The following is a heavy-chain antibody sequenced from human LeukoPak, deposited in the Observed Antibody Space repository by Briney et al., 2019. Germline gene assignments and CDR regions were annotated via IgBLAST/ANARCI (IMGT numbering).Heavy chain of an antibody. J-gene: IGHJ4*02. Sequence: GGSLRLSCAASGLTVSSNYMTWVRQAPGKGLEWVSVLYSGGNTYYADSVKGRFTISRDNSKNTLYLQMNSLRAEDTAVYYCARGPAAPGYYFDYWGQGTLVTVSS. CDR2: LYSGGNT. D-gene: IGHD6-13*01. CDR3: ARGPAAPGYYFDY. CDR1: GLTVSSNY. V-gene: IGHV3-53*01.